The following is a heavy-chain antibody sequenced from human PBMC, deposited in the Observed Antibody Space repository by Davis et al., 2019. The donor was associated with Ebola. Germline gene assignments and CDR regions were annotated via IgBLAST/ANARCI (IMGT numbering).Heavy chain of an antibody. CDR2: ITGSGGGT. CDR3: AKGGKDLGVVMAATGVDY. CDR1: GFTFSSYA. D-gene: IGHD2-15*01. Sequence: GESLKISCAASGFTFSSYAMSWVRQAPGKGLEWVSGITGSGGGTYYAGSVKGRLTISRDNSKNTLSLQMNSLRAEDTAVYYCAKGGKDLGVVMAATGVDYWGQGTLVTVSS. V-gene: IGHV3-23*01. J-gene: IGHJ4*02.